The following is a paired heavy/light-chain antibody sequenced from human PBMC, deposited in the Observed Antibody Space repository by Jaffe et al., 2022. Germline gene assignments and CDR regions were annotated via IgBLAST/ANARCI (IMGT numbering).Light chain of an antibody. CDR3: TQATQFPWT. V-gene: IGKV2-24*01. CDR2: KIS. Sequence: DIVMTQTPLSSLVTLGQPASISCRSSQSLVHSDGNTYLSWLQQRPGQPPRVLIYKISNRFSGVPDRFSGSGAGTDFTLKISSVEAEDVGVYYCTQATQFPWTLGQGTKVEI. J-gene: IGKJ1*01. CDR1: QSLVHSDGNTY.
Heavy chain of an antibody. V-gene: IGHV3-49*03. Sequence: EVQLVESGGGLVQPGRSLRLSCTGSGFIFGDYAMSWFRQAPKKGLEWVGFIGSRTYGEKEEYAASVKGRFTISRDDSKSLVNLQMNSLGVEDTGVYYCARVLGQQLVRTPDYWGQGTLVSVSS. CDR1: GFIFGDYA. J-gene: IGHJ4*02. D-gene: IGHD6-13*01. CDR3: ARVLGQQLVRTPDY. CDR2: IGSRTYGEKE.